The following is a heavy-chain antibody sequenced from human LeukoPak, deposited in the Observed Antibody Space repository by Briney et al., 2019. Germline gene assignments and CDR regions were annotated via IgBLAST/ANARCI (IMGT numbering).Heavy chain of an antibody. CDR3: ARDWPFDYLDHRGTDV. Sequence: GGSLRLSCAASGFIVSSNYMSWVRQAPGKGLEWVSVIYRGGSTYYADSVKGRFTISRDNSKNTLYLQMNSLRAEDTAVYYCARDWPFDYLDHRGTDVWGKGTTVTVSS. V-gene: IGHV3-53*01. D-gene: IGHD2/OR15-2a*01. CDR2: IYRGGST. J-gene: IGHJ6*04. CDR1: GFIVSSNY.